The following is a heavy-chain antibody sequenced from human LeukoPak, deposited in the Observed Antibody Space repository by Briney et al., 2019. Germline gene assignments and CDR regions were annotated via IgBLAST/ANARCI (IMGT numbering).Heavy chain of an antibody. CDR3: ARLEYYYVSGNYYKLFDY. V-gene: IGHV3-48*02. J-gene: IGHJ4*02. Sequence: GGSLRLSCAASGFTFSSYNMNWVRQAPGRGLEWVSDISSSGSTIYFADSVKGRFTISRDNAKNSLYLQMNSLRDEDTAVYYCARLEYYYVSGNYYKLFDYWGQGTLVTVCS. D-gene: IGHD3-10*01. CDR2: ISSSGSTI. CDR1: GFTFSSYN.